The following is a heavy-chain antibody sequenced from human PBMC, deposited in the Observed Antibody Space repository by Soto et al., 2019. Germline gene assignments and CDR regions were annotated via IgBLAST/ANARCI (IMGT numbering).Heavy chain of an antibody. J-gene: IGHJ5*02. CDR2: INNFGDT. CDR3: SRRAPEGFDP. Sequence: QLQLQESGPGLVKASETLSLTCTVSGGSLSSSPYFWGWIRRPSGKGLEFIGSINNFGDTYYNPSLESRVTLSVDTSKNQFSLRVTSVTATDTGLYYCSRRAPEGFDPWGQGTLVTVSS. CDR1: GGSLSSSPYF. V-gene: IGHV4-39*01.